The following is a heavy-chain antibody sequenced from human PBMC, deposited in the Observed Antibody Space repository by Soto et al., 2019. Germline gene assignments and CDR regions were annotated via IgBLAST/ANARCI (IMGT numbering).Heavy chain of an antibody. V-gene: IGHV3-30-3*01. CDR2: ISYDGSNK. CDR3: ARGSVFYYYDSSGYLNYYGMDV. J-gene: IGHJ6*02. Sequence: PGWSLRLSCASSVFTFISYAMHWVRQAPGKGLEWVAVISYDGSNKYYADSVKGRFTISRDNSKNTLYLQMNSLRAEDTAVYYCARGSVFYYYDSSGYLNYYGMDVWGQGTTVTVSS. D-gene: IGHD3-22*01. CDR1: VFTFISYA.